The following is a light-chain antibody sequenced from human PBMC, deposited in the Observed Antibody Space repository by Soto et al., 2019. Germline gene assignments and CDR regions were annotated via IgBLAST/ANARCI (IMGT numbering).Light chain of an antibody. CDR2: IAS. Sequence: DIQLTQSPSFLSASVGDRVTITCRASQGIRNYLAWYQQKPGRAPKLLIYIASILQTGVPSRFTGSQSGTDFTLTISSLQPEDVATYYCQKYNSAAITFGQGTRLEIK. CDR3: QKYNSAAIT. V-gene: IGKV1-9*01. J-gene: IGKJ5*01. CDR1: QGIRNY.